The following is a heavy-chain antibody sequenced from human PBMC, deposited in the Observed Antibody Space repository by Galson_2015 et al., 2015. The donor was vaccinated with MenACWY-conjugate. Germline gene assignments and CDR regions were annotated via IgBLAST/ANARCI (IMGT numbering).Heavy chain of an antibody. CDR2: MTGTDGRK. CDR1: GFNLNSCA. Sequence: SPRLSYTASGFNLNSCAMLWVHQAPGKGLDRVSPMTGTDGRKFYAATVKDRFTISRDNSKNTVYLQMNSLSAEDKAEYFCARGLGTGSFSELDSWGQGILVTVSS. V-gene: IGHV3-23*01. CDR3: ARGLGTGSFSELDS. J-gene: IGHJ4*02. D-gene: IGHD1-26*01.